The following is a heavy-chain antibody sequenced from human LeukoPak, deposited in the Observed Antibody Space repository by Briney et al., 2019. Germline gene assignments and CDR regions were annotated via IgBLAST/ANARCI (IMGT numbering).Heavy chain of an antibody. Sequence: QPGGSLTLSCAASGLTFSGSFIQWVRQPSGKGLEWLGRMKIKDNNTATAYSASVKGSLTISRAKSKNTAWLQLNTMTTEATAMYYCARHVEPYYYYAMVVWGEGTTVTVS. CDR3: ARHVEPYYYYAMVV. D-gene: IGHD5-24*01. CDR1: GLTFSGSF. V-gene: IGHV3-73*01. J-gene: IGHJ6*01. CDR2: MKIKDNNTAT.